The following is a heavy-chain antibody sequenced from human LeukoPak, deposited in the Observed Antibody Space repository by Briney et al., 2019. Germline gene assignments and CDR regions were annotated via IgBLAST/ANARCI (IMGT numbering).Heavy chain of an antibody. CDR2: INNGDTT. CDR1: GGSFSGYY. J-gene: IGHJ4*02. Sequence: PSETLSLTCAVYGGSFSGYYWSWVRQAPGKGLEWVSIINNGDTTYYADSVKGRFTISRDDSKNTLYLQVNSLRVEDTAVYYCTRSTAWSRWDYWGPGTLVTVSS. D-gene: IGHD1-1*01. V-gene: IGHV3-66*01. CDR3: TRSTAWSRWDY.